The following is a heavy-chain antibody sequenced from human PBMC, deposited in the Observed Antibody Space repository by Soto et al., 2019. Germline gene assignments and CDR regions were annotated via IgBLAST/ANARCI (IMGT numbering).Heavy chain of an antibody. Sequence: VGSLRLSCAASVFTFSSYAMSCVRHSPGKWLEWVSAISGSGGSTYYADSVKGRFTISRDNSKNTLYLQMNSLRAEDTAVYYCAKDVYYDFWSGYYTKYYYYYGMEFWGQGTTVTVSS. CDR1: VFTFSSYA. CDR2: ISGSGGST. D-gene: IGHD3-3*01. V-gene: IGHV3-23*01. J-gene: IGHJ6*02. CDR3: AKDVYYDFWSGYYTKYYYYYGMEF.